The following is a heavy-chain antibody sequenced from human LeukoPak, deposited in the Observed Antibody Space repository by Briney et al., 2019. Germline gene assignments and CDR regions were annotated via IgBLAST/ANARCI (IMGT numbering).Heavy chain of an antibody. Sequence: GGSLRLSCAASGFTFSSYGMHWVRQAPGKGLEWVAVISYDGSNKYYADSVKGRFTISRDNSKNTLYLQMNSLRAEDTAVYYCARDPGIAVAADEYYFDYWGQGTLVTVSS. D-gene: IGHD6-19*01. J-gene: IGHJ4*02. CDR3: ARDPGIAVAADEYYFDY. CDR2: ISYDGSNK. V-gene: IGHV3-30*19. CDR1: GFTFSSYG.